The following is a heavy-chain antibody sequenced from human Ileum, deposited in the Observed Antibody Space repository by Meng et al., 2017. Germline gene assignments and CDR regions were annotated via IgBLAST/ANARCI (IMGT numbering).Heavy chain of an antibody. J-gene: IGHJ4*02. D-gene: IGHD4-23*01. CDR1: SGSITSDTY. CDR2: ISHSGST. V-gene: IGHV4-4*02. Sequence: QVQLQESGPGLVKPSGTLSLTCAVSSGSITSDTYWSWVRLPPGKGLEWIGQISHSGSTFYNPSLKSRVTMSVDKSKSQFSLMLTSVTAADTAVDYCARHGGYYQGFWGQGTLVTVSS. CDR3: ARHGGYYQGF.